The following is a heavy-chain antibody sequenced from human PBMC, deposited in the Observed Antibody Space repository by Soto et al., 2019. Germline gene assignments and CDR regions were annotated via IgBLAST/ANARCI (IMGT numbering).Heavy chain of an antibody. CDR2: ISAYNGNT. V-gene: IGHV1-18*01. Sequence: GASVKVSWKASGYTFTSYGISWVRQAPGQGLEWMGWISAYNGNTNYAQKLQGRVTMTTDTSTSTAYMELRSLRSDDTAVYYCARRSNSYGDYPTYYYYYYMDVWGQGTTVTVSS. CDR1: GYTFTSYG. D-gene: IGHD4-17*01. J-gene: IGHJ6*03. CDR3: ARRSNSYGDYPTYYYYYYMDV.